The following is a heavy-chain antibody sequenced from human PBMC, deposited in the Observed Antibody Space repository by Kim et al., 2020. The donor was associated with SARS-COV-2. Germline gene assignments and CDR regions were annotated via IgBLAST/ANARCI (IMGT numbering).Heavy chain of an antibody. Sequence: NPSLTSRVTISVATSKNQFSLKRSAVTAADTAVYYCARDNGRYPPYAFDIWGQGTMVTVSS. J-gene: IGHJ3*02. CDR3: ARDNGRYPPYAFDI. D-gene: IGHD1-26*01. V-gene: IGHV4-59*01.